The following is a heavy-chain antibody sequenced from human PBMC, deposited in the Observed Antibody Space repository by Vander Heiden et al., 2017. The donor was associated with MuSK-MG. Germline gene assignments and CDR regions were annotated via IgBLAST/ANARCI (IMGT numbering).Heavy chain of an antibody. J-gene: IGHJ3*02. CDR2: VFTSGGT. V-gene: IGHV3-66*01. Sequence: EVQLVESGGDLVQPGGSLSLSCAASGLTVSNNYMTWVRQAPGKGLECVSVVFTSGGTYYADSARGRFTISRDSSKNTLYLQMKSLRAEDTAVYYCARRSRDAFDIWGQGTMVTVSS. CDR1: GLTVSNNY. CDR3: ARRSRDAFDI.